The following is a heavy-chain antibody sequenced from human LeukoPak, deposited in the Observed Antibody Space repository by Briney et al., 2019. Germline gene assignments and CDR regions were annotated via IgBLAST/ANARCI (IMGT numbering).Heavy chain of an antibody. CDR1: GYTFTSYG. V-gene: IGHV1-18*01. CDR3: AKVKGDSSGYSDDYYFDY. J-gene: IGHJ4*02. D-gene: IGHD3-22*01. Sequence: ASLKVSCKASGYTFTSYGISWMRQAPGQGLEWMGWISAYNGNTNYAQKFQARVTMTTDTSTSTAYMELRSLRSDDTAVYYCAKVKGDSSGYSDDYYFDYWGQGTLVTVSS. CDR2: ISAYNGNT.